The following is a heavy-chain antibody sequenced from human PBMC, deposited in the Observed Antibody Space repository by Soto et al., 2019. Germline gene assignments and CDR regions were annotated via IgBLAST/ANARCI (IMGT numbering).Heavy chain of an antibody. V-gene: IGHV3-23*01. CDR2: VSGSGGST. CDR3: AKPPDYNWNDY. D-gene: IGHD1-20*01. Sequence: EVQLLESGGGLVQPGGSLRLSCAASGFTFSSYAMSWVRQAPGKGLEWISAVSGSGGSTYYADSVKGRFTISRDKSKATLYLQMNNLRAEDTAVYYCAKPPDYNWNDYWGQGTLVTVSS. CDR1: GFTFSSYA. J-gene: IGHJ4*02.